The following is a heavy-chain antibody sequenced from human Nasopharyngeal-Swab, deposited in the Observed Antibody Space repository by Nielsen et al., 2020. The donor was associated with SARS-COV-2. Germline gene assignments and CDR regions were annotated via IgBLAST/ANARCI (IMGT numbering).Heavy chain of an antibody. D-gene: IGHD2-8*01. J-gene: IGHJ6*02. V-gene: IGHV3-30*18. Sequence: VRQMPGKGLEWMAVISYDGIKKYYADSVKGRFTLSRDNSKNTLYLQMNSLRTEDTAVYYCAKDHQLIRNYYYYDMDVWGQGTTVTVS. CDR2: ISYDGIKK. CDR3: AKDHQLIRNYYYYDMDV.